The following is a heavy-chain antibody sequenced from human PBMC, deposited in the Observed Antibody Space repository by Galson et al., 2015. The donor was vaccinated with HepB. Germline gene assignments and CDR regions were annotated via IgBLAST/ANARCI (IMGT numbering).Heavy chain of an antibody. V-gene: IGHV3-23*01. Sequence: SLRLSCAASGFTFRNYAMNWVRQAPGKGLEWVAGISARGETTNYADSVKGRFTISRDNSRNTLYLQMNSLRAEDTAVYYCAKDGEAYYYTGVDVWGQGTTVTVSS. CDR2: ISARGETT. CDR1: GFTFRNYA. J-gene: IGHJ6*02. CDR3: AKDGEAYYYTGVDV.